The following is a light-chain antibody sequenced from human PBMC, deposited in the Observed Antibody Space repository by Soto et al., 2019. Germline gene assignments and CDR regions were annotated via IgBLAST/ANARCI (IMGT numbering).Light chain of an antibody. CDR3: QQYDNWPFT. J-gene: IGKJ3*01. Sequence: EVVMTQSPATLSVSPGEGATLSCRASQSVSGKLAWYQQKPGQAPRLLIYGASTRATGIPARFSGSESGTDFALTISSLQSEDFAVYYCQQYDNWPFTFGPGTKVDIK. CDR1: QSVSGK. CDR2: GAS. V-gene: IGKV3-15*01.